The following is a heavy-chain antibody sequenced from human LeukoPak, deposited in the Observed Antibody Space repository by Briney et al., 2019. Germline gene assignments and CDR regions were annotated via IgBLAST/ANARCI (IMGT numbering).Heavy chain of an antibody. D-gene: IGHD2-15*01. CDR2: IYCSGSP. CDR3: ARVRIGFDY. Sequence: SSETLSLTWTVSGGSLSSYFWRLIGPHPGEGLAGIGYIYCSGSPNHNPSLKSRVAISVDTSKNQFTLKLSSVTAADTAVYYCARVRIGFDYWGQGTLVTVSS. J-gene: IGHJ4*02. V-gene: IGHV4-59*01. CDR1: GGSLSSYF.